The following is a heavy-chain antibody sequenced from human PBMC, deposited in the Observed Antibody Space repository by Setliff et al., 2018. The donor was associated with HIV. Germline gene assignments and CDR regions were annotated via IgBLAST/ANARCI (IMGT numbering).Heavy chain of an antibody. D-gene: IGHD4-17*01. CDR3: AKGADFYGDYTFDY. Sequence: SETLSLTCTVSGASITSHYWSWIRQSPGRELEWIGYIYSTGSTNYNPSLQSRVSISMDASKNKFSLKVTSVTSADTAVYYCAKGADFYGDYTFDYWGQGNLVTVSS. J-gene: IGHJ4*02. CDR1: GASITSHY. V-gene: IGHV4-59*11. CDR2: IYSTGST.